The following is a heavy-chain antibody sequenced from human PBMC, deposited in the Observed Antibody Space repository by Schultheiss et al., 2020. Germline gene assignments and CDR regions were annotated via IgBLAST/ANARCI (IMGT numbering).Heavy chain of an antibody. CDR1: GGSISSGGYY. CDR3: ARGGSRDGVYDSSGYYTPKYAYYGFDV. J-gene: IGHJ6*02. V-gene: IGHV4-31*03. D-gene: IGHD3-22*01. CDR2: IYYSGST. Sequence: SETLSLTCTVSGGSISSGGYYWSWIRQHPGKGLEWIGYIYYSGSTYYNPSLKSRVTISVDRSKNQFSLKLSSVTAADTAVYYCARGGSRDGVYDSSGYYTPKYAYYGFDVWGQGTTVNGYS.